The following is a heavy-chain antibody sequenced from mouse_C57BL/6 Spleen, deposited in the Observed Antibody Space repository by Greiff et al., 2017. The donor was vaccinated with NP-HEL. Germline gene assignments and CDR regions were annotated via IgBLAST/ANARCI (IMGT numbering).Heavy chain of an antibody. CDR3: TREDGYYAMDY. Sequence: EVNVVESGEGLVKPGGSLKLSCAASGFTFSSYAMSWVRQTPEKRLEWVAYISSGGDYIYYADTVKGRFTISRDNARNTLYLQMSSLKSEDTAMYYCTREDGYYAMDYWGQGTSVTVSS. CDR2: ISSGGDYI. CDR1: GFTFSSYA. J-gene: IGHJ4*01. D-gene: IGHD2-3*01. V-gene: IGHV5-9-1*02.